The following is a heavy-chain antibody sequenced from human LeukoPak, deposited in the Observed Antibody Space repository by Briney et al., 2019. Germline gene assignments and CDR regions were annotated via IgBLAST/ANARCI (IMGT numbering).Heavy chain of an antibody. D-gene: IGHD3-22*01. CDR3: ARTPGCYYDSSGYYEMYAFDI. V-gene: IGHV3-23*01. J-gene: IGHJ3*02. CDR1: GFTFSSYA. CDR2: ISGSGGST. Sequence: PGGSLRLSCAASGFTFSSYAMSWVRQAPGKGLEWVSAISGSGGSTYYADSVKGRFTISRDNSKNTLYLQMNSLRAEDTAVYYCARTPGCYYDSSGYYEMYAFDIWGQGTMVTVSS.